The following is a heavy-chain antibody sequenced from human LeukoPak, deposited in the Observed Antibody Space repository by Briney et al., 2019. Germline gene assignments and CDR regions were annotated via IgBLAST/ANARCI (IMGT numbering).Heavy chain of an antibody. D-gene: IGHD2/OR15-2a*01. V-gene: IGHV4-59*01. CDR1: GGSISSYY. CDR2: IYYSGST. Sequence: SETLSLTCTVSGGSISSYYWSWIRQPPGKGLEWIGYIYYSGSTNYNPSLKSRVTISVDTSKNQFSLKLSSVTAADTAVYYCARVSDPVFPWFDPWGRGTLVTVSS. J-gene: IGHJ5*02. CDR3: ARVSDPVFPWFDP.